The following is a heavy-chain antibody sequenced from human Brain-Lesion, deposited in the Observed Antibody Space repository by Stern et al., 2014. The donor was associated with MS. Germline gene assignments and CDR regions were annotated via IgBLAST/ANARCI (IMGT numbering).Heavy chain of an antibody. CDR1: GGSINTNNYY. J-gene: IGHJ4*02. CDR3: ARTGDDFGDYSLSY. Sequence: QMQLVQSGPGLVKPSETLSLTCTVSGGSINTNNYYWGWIRQPPGKGLEWIGNIYSSGSTFYSPSLKSRVTMSVDTSKNQFSLKRSSVTAADTAVYYCARTGDDFGDYSLSYWGQGTLVTVSS. CDR2: IYSSGST. V-gene: IGHV4-39*01. D-gene: IGHD4-17*01.